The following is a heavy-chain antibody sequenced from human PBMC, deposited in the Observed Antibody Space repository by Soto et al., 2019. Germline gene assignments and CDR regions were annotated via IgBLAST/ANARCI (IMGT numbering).Heavy chain of an antibody. CDR3: ATDSDGSGYLSWFDP. Sequence: GGSLRLSCTASGFTFSTYAMSWVRQAPGKGLEWVSTFTGGGIKYSADSVKGRFTISRDNSKNTLYLQMTSLRAEDTAVYYCATDSDGSGYLSWFDPWGQGILVTVSS. V-gene: IGHV3-23*01. CDR1: GFTFSTYA. D-gene: IGHD3-22*01. CDR2: FTGGGIK. J-gene: IGHJ5*02.